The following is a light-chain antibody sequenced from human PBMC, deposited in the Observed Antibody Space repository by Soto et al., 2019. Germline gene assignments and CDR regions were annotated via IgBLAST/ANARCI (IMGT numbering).Light chain of an antibody. Sequence: QSALTQPASVSGSPGQSLIISCTGTSSDIGAYNYVSWYQQHPGKAPKLMIYDVSSRLSGISNRFSGSKSGNTASLTISGLQAEDEDDYYCSSYSSSSTGVFGGGTKLTVL. V-gene: IGLV2-14*01. CDR2: DVS. CDR3: SSYSSSSTGV. CDR1: SSDIGAYNY. J-gene: IGLJ3*02.